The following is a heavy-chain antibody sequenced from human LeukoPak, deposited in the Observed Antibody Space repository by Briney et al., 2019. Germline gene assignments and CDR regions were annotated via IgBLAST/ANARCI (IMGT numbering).Heavy chain of an antibody. CDR3: ARFSKTLVGATGGDY. J-gene: IGHJ4*02. Sequence: PSETLSLTCTVSGYSISSGYYWGWIRQPPGKGLEWGGSIYHSGNTYYNPSLQSRVTTSVDTSTNQFYLKLSSVNAADTAVYYCARFSKTLVGATGGDYWGQGNLVTVSS. V-gene: IGHV4-38-2*02. D-gene: IGHD1-26*01. CDR1: GYSISSGYY. CDR2: IYHSGNT.